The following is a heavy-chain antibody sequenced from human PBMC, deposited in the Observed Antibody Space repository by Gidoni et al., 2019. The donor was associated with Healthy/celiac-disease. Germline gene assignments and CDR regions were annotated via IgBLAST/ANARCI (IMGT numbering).Heavy chain of an antibody. CDR2: IGTAGDT. J-gene: IGHJ4*02. Sequence: EGQLVESGGGVVQPGGSRRIACAASGFTFSSYDMPWVRQATGKGLEWVSAIGTAGDTYYPCSVKGRFTISRENAKNSLYLQMNSLRAGDTAVYYCFRGRDYWGQGTLVTVSS. CDR3: FRGRDY. CDR1: GFTFSSYD. V-gene: IGHV3-13*01.